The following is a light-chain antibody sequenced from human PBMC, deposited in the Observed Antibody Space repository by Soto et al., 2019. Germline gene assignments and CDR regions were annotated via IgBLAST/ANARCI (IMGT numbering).Light chain of an antibody. CDR1: QSVSSN. J-gene: IGKJ4*01. Sequence: IVMRQSPATLSVSPGERATPSCRAGQSVSSNLAWYQQKPGQAPRLLIYGASTRATGIPARFSGSVSGTEFTLTIRSLQSEDSAVYYCQHYNHWPPLTFGGGTKVEIK. V-gene: IGKV3-15*01. CDR3: QHYNHWPPLT. CDR2: GAS.